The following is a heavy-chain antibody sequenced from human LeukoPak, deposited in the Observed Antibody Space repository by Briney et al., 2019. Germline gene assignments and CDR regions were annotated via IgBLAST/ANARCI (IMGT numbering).Heavy chain of an antibody. J-gene: IGHJ4*02. CDR3: ARGYDFWSGYYYQSFDY. D-gene: IGHD3-3*01. CDR1: GGAFSSYA. V-gene: IGHV1-69*13. Sequence: SVKVSCKASGGAFSSYAISWVRQAPGQGLEWMGGIIPIFGTANYAQKFQGRVTITADESTSTAYMELSSLRSEDTAVYYCARGYDFWSGYYYQSFDYWGQGTLVTVSS. CDR2: IIPIFGTA.